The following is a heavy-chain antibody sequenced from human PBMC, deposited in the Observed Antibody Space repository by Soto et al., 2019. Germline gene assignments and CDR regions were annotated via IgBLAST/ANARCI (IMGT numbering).Heavy chain of an antibody. CDR1: GFTFSSYA. CDR2: ISYDGSTI. V-gene: IGHV3-30*18. CDR3: VKVGGSSSWYRFYFDY. D-gene: IGHD6-13*01. J-gene: IGHJ4*02. Sequence: QVQLVESGGGVVQPGRSLRLSCAASGFTFSSYAMHWVRQAPGKGLEWVAVISYDGSTIYYADSVKGRFSISRDNSKNTLLLEMHNLRPEDTAVYYCVKVGGSSSWYRFYFDYWGQGTLVTVSS.